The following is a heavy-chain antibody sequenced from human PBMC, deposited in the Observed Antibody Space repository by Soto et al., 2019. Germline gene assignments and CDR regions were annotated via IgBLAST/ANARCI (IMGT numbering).Heavy chain of an antibody. CDR2: ISNDGSNK. J-gene: IGHJ6*02. CDR3: ATDEGVAGTASAGLYYYGMDV. Sequence: QVQLVESGGGVVQPGRSLRLSCAASGFTFSSYGMHWVRQAPGKGLEWVGVISNDGSNKHYADSVEDRFTISRDNAKNMLYLQMNSLRADDTAVYYCATDEGVAGTASAGLYYYGMDVWGQGTTVTVSS. V-gene: IGHV3-30*03. CDR1: GFTFSSYG. D-gene: IGHD6-19*01.